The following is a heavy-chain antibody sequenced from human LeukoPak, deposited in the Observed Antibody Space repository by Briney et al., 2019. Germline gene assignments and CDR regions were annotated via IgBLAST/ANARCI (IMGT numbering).Heavy chain of an antibody. V-gene: IGHV3-23*01. Sequence: GGSLRLSCAASGFTFSSYAMSWVRQAPGKGLEWVSAISGSGGSTYYADSVKGRFTISRDNSKNTLYLQMNSLRAEDTAVYYCAKDLNIIMLAAKEIVRFDPWGQGTLVTVSS. J-gene: IGHJ5*02. CDR1: GFTFSSYA. CDR2: ISGSGGST. CDR3: AKDLNIIMLAAKEIVRFDP. D-gene: IGHD2-15*01.